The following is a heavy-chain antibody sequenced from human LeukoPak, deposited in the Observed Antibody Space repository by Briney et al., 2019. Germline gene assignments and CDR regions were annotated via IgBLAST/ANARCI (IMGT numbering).Heavy chain of an antibody. Sequence: PSGTLSLTCAVSGGSISSDKWWNWVRQPPGKGLEWIGEINHSGSTNYNPSLKSRVTISVDTSKNQFSLKLSSVTAADTAVYYCARAVGITMVRGVIIRGTPHTTLDYWGQGTLVTVSS. CDR3: ARAVGITMVRGVIIRGTPHTTLDY. CDR2: INHSGST. V-gene: IGHV4-4*02. D-gene: IGHD3-10*01. J-gene: IGHJ4*02. CDR1: GGSISSDKW.